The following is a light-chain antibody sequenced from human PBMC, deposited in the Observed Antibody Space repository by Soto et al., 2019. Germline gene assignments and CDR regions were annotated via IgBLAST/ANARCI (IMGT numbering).Light chain of an antibody. J-gene: IGKJ4*01. CDR2: GAS. CDR3: QQLNAYPHS. CDR1: QDITNY. V-gene: IGKV1-9*01. Sequence: DIQLTQSPSFLSASVGDRVTITCRASQDITNYLAWYLQKPGKAPKLLISGASTLQSGVPSRFSGSGSGTEFILTISSLQPEDFATYYCQQLNAYPHSFGGGTKVEIK.